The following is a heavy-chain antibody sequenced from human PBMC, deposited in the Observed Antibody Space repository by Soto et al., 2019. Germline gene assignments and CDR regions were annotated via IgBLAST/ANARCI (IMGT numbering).Heavy chain of an antibody. Sequence: QVQLVESGGDVVQPGTSLRLSCAGSGFTFTNYGLHWVRQAPGKGREWVAAISYDGSNEYYADSVKGRFTISRDYSKKMLYLQMDSLRPEDTAVYYCAKDGAPRYCTRSSCHPAGAYWGQGTLVTVSS. CDR2: ISYDGSNE. D-gene: IGHD2-2*01. J-gene: IGHJ4*02. V-gene: IGHV3-30*18. CDR1: GFTFTNYG. CDR3: AKDGAPRYCTRSSCHPAGAY.